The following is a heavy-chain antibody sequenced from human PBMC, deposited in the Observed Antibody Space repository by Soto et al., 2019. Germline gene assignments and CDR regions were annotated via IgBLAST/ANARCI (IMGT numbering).Heavy chain of an antibody. CDR1: GFTFSSYA. CDR2: ISGSGGST. D-gene: IGHD6-13*01. Sequence: GGSLRLSCAASGFTFSSYAMIWVRQAPGKGLEWVSAISGSGGSTYYADSVKGRFTISRDNSKNTLYLQMNSLRAEDTAVYYCAKPPIIAAAGYYYFDYWGQGTLVTVSS. J-gene: IGHJ4*02. V-gene: IGHV3-23*01. CDR3: AKPPIIAAAGYYYFDY.